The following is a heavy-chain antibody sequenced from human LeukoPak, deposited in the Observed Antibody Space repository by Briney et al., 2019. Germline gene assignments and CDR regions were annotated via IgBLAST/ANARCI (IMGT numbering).Heavy chain of an antibody. V-gene: IGHV1-18*01. CDR3: ARDTYSSGWYKGWFDP. D-gene: IGHD6-19*01. CDR2: ISAYNGNT. CDR1: GYTFTSYG. J-gene: IGHJ5*02. Sequence: ASVKVSCKASGYTFTSYGISWVRQAPGQGLEWMGWISAYNGNTNYAQKLQGRVTMTTDTSTSTAYMELRSLRSDDTAVYYCARDTYSSGWYKGWFDPWGQGTLVTVSS.